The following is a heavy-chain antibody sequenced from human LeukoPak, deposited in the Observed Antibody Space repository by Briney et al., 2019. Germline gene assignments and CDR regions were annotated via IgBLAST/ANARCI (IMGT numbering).Heavy chain of an antibody. CDR1: GFTFDDYA. CDR2: ISWNSGSI. D-gene: IGHD1-26*01. CDR3: ARGLGGATLSDY. V-gene: IGHV3-9*01. J-gene: IGHJ4*02. Sequence: GGSLRLSCAASGFTFDDYAMHWVRQAPGKGLEWVSGISWNSGSIGYADSVKGRFTISRDNAKNSLYLQMNSLRAEDTAVYYCARGLGGATLSDYWGQGTLVTVSS.